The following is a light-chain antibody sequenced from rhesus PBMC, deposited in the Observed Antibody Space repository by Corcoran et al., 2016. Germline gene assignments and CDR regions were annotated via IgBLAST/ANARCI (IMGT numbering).Light chain of an antibody. Sequence: DIQMTQSPSSLSASVGDRVTITCRASENVNNYLNWYQQKPGKAPKLLIDKASTLQSGVPSRSSGSGSGTDSTFTISSLQPEDVATYYCQHGYGTPPYSFGQGTKVEIK. CDR3: QHGYGTPPYS. CDR2: KAS. V-gene: IGKV1-74*01. J-gene: IGKJ2*01. CDR1: ENVNNY.